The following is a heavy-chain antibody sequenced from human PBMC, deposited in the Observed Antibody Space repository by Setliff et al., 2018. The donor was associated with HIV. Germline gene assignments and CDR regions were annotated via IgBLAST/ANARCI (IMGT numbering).Heavy chain of an antibody. CDR2: IRYDGSNK. J-gene: IGHJ3*01. CDR1: GFTFSSYG. V-gene: IGHV3-30*02. D-gene: IGHD3-3*01. CDR3: VRDPGGIFGAFDV. Sequence: GGSLRLSCAASGFTFSSYGMHWVRQAPGKGLEWVAFIRYDGSNKYYADSVKGRFTISRDNSKNTLYLQMNSLTDEDTAVYYCVRDPGGIFGAFDVWGQGTMVTVSS.